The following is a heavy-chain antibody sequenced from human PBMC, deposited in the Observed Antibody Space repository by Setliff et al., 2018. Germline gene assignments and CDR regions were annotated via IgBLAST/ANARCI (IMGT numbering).Heavy chain of an antibody. CDR1: GFTFSSYS. D-gene: IGHD4-17*01. V-gene: IGHV3-48*01. CDR3: ATQEDYGDPFDY. Sequence: GESLKISCDASGFTFSSYSMNWVRQAPGKGLEWVAHISYSSGSISYADSVKGRFTISRDNSKNTLYLQMNSLRAEDTAVYYCATQEDYGDPFDYWGQGTLVTVSS. CDR2: ISYSSGSI. J-gene: IGHJ4*02.